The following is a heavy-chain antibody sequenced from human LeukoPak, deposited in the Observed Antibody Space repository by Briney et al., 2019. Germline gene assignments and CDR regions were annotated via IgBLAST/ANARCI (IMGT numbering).Heavy chain of an antibody. J-gene: IGHJ6*02. CDR3: VRILRYFDWLLGDYYGMDV. CDR1: GYTFTSYD. Sequence: ASVKVSCKASGYTFTSYDINGVRQATGQGLEWMGWMNPNSGNTGYAQKFQGRVTMTRNTSISTAYMELSSLRSEDTAVYYCVRILRYFDWLLGDYYGMDVWGQGTTVTVSS. V-gene: IGHV1-8*01. CDR2: MNPNSGNT. D-gene: IGHD3-9*01.